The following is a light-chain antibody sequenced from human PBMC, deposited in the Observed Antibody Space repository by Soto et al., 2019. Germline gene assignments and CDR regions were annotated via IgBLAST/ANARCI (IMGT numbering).Light chain of an antibody. V-gene: IGKV3-11*01. J-gene: IGKJ5*01. CDR2: DAS. CDR3: QQRSNWPPIT. CDR1: QSVRSY. Sequence: ETVLTQSPATLSLSPGERATLSCRASQSVRSYLAWYQQKPGQAPRLLIYDASNRATGIPARFSGSGSGTDFTLTISSLEPEHFAVYYCQQRSNWPPITFGQGTRLEIK.